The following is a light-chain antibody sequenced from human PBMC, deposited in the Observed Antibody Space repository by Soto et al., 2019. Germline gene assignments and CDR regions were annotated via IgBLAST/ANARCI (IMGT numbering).Light chain of an antibody. CDR1: QRITTY. CDR2: TSG. J-gene: IGKJ2*01. Sequence: QMTQSPSSLSASVGDTVTITCRASQRITTYLNWYQQKPGEAPKLLISTSGTLQRGVPSRFSGSGSGTESTLTITALRPEDFATYFCQQTCSTLYTFAQGTKLEIK. CDR3: QQTCSTLYT. V-gene: IGKV1-39*01.